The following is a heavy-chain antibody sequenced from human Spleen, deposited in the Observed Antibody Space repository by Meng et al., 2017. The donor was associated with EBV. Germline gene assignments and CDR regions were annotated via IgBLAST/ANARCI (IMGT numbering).Heavy chain of an antibody. J-gene: IGHJ4*02. V-gene: IGHV1-69*06. CDR1: GGTFSSDA. Sequence: QVQMGASGDEVKKPGSSVKVSYKTSGGTFSSDAISWVRQAPGQGLEWMGGLIPMLGAPNYAQKFQDRVTIIADKSTSIHYMELSSLRSDDTAVYYCASESGRGYTPDYWGRGTLVTVSS. CDR2: LIPMLGAP. CDR3: ASESGRGYTPDY. D-gene: IGHD3-10*01.